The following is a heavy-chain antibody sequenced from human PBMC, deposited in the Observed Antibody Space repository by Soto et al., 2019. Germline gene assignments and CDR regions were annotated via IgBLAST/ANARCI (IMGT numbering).Heavy chain of an antibody. V-gene: IGHV3-48*01. CDR2: ISSSSGII. CDR3: ARDSNCTSNNCHSDAFDI. Sequence: GGSLRLSCAASGFTFGDYIMNWVRQAPGGGLEWISYISSSSGIIYYGDSVKGRFTISRDNAKKSLYLQMNSLRAEDTAVYYCARDSNCTSNNCHSDAFDIWGQGTMVTVSS. CDR1: GFTFGDYI. D-gene: IGHD2-2*01. J-gene: IGHJ3*02.